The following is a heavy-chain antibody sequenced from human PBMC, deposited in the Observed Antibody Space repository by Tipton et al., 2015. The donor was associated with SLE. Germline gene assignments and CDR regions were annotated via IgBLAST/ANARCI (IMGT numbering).Heavy chain of an antibody. V-gene: IGHV4-61*02. Sequence: TLSLTCTVSGASISSGSYHWSWIRQPAGKGLQWIGRIYSGGSSNYNPSLKGRVTISEDRSENQFSLRLTAVTAADTAVYYCARDPSGDYDSSGYYRRYFYYMDVWGKGTTVTVSS. D-gene: IGHD3-22*01. J-gene: IGHJ6*03. CDR2: IYSGGSS. CDR1: GASISSGSYH. CDR3: ARDPSGDYDSSGYYRRYFYYMDV.